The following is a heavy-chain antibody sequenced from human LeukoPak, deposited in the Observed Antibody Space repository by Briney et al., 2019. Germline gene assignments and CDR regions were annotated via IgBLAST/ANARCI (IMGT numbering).Heavy chain of an antibody. CDR2: INPNSGGT. D-gene: IGHD3-22*01. J-gene: IGHJ4*02. V-gene: IGHV1-2*02. CDR3: ARDASGFYYTSGVIED. Sequence: ASVKVSCKASGYTFTGYYMHWVRQAPGQGLEWMGWINPNSGGTNYAQKFQGRVTVTRDTSISTAYMELSRLRSDDTAVYYCARDASGFYYTSGVIEDWGRGTLVTVAS. CDR1: GYTFTGYY.